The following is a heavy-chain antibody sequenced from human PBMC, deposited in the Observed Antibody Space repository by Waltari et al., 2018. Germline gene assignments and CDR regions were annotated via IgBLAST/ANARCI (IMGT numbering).Heavy chain of an antibody. V-gene: IGHV1-8*03. CDR3: ARGRGFNWGWNWFDP. D-gene: IGHD7-27*01. Sequence: QVQLVQSGAEVKKPGASVTVSCKASGYTFPSYDINWVRPDPGQGLEWMGWMNPNSGNTGYAQKFQGRVTITRNTSISTAYMELSSLRSEDTAVYYCARGRGFNWGWNWFDPWGQGTLVTVSS. J-gene: IGHJ5*02. CDR1: GYTFPSYD. CDR2: MNPNSGNT.